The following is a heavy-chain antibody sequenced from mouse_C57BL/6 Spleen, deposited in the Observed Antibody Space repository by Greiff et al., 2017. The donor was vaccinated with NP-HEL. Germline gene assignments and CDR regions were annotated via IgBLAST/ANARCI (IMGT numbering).Heavy chain of an antibody. CDR2: IDPSDSET. CDR1: GYTFTSYW. V-gene: IGHV1-52*01. J-gene: IGHJ4*01. CDR3: ARYGYYFYYAMDY. D-gene: IGHD2-3*01. Sequence: QVQLKQPGAELVRPGSSVKLSCKASGYTFTSYWMHWVKQRPIQGLEWIGNIDPSDSETHYNQKFKDKATLTVDKSSSTAYMQLSSLTSEDSAVYYCARYGYYFYYAMDYWGQGTSVTVSS.